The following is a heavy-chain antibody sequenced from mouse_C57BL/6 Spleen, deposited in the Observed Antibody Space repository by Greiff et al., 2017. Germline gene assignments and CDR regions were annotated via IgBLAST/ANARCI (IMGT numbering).Heavy chain of an antibody. CDR2: INYDGSST. Sequence: DVMLVESEGGLVQPGSSMKLSCTASGFTFSDYYMAWVRQVPEKGLEWVANINYDGSSTYYLDSLKSRFIISRDNAKNILYLQMSSLKSEDTATYYCARVGGYYAMDYWGQGTSVTVSS. CDR1: GFTFSDYY. V-gene: IGHV5-16*01. CDR3: ARVGGYYAMDY. J-gene: IGHJ4*01.